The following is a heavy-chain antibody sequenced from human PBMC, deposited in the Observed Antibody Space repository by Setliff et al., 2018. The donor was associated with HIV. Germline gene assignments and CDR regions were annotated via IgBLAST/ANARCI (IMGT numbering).Heavy chain of an antibody. CDR1: GGTFGSDP. V-gene: IGHV1-69*10. CDR3: ARGSEGILSLFDK. Sequence: SVKVSCKASGGTFGSDPFSWVRQAPGQWLEWMGGIIPNLPNAIYAQQFQGRVTITADRSTSTAYMELSSLRSEDTAIYYCARGSEGILSLFDKWGQGTLVTVSS. J-gene: IGHJ4*02. CDR2: IIPNLPNA.